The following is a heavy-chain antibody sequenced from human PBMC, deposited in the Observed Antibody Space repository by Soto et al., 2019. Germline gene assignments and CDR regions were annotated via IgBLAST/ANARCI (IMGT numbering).Heavy chain of an antibody. CDR2: IYYSGST. Sequence: QVQLQESGPGLVKPSQTLSLTCTVSGGSISSGDYYWSWIRQPPGKGLEWIGYIYYSGSTYYNPFLKSRVTISGDTSKNQFSLKLSSVTAADTAVYYCARVQLVRSPAYYYYYGMDVWGQGTTVTVSS. D-gene: IGHD6-6*01. CDR3: ARVQLVRSPAYYYYYGMDV. CDR1: GGSISSGDYY. J-gene: IGHJ6*02. V-gene: IGHV4-30-4*01.